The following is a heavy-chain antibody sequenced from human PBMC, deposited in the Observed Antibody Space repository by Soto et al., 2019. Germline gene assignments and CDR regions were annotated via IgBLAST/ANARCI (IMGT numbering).Heavy chain of an antibody. D-gene: IGHD6-19*01. CDR1: GGSISSYY. Sequence: QVQLQESGPGLVKPSETLSLTCTVSGGSISSYYWSWIRQPPGKGLEWIGYIYYSGSTNYNPSLKSRVTISVDTSNNQFSLKLSSVTAADTAVYYCARDRGIAVADRRYYYYYGMDVWGQGTTVTVSS. V-gene: IGHV4-59*01. J-gene: IGHJ6*02. CDR3: ARDRGIAVADRRYYYYYGMDV. CDR2: IYYSGST.